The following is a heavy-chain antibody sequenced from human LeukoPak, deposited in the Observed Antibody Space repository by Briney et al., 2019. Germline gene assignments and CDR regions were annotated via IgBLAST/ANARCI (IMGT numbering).Heavy chain of an antibody. D-gene: IGHD4-23*01. J-gene: IGHJ4*02. CDR1: GGSISSYY. CDR3: ARHIFTVGPFDY. Sequence: SETLSLTCTVSGGSISSYYWSWIRQPPGKGLEWIGYIYYSGSTNYNPSLKSRVTISGDTSKNQFSLKLSSVTAADTAVYYCARHIFTVGPFDYWGQGTLVTVSS. CDR2: IYYSGST. V-gene: IGHV4-59*08.